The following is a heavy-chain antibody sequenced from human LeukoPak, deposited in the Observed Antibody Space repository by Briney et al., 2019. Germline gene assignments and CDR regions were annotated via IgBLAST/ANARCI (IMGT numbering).Heavy chain of an antibody. V-gene: IGHV3-23*01. CDR3: AKDGTTVVRGLFDK. Sequence: GGSLRLSCAVSGLTLSSYDMTWVRQAPGKGLEWVSGISGSGGSTFYADSVKGRFTISRDNSKNTLYLLINSLRAEDTAVYYCAKDGTTVVRGLFDKWGPGTMVTVSS. CDR2: ISGSGGST. CDR1: GLTLSSYD. D-gene: IGHD4-23*01. J-gene: IGHJ3*02.